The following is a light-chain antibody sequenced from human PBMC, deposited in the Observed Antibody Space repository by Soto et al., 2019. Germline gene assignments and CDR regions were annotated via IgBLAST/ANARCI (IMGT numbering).Light chain of an antibody. Sequence: QSVLTQPPSASGTPGQRVTISCSGGSSNIGRYTVDWYQQFPGTAPNLLIYNSNQRPSGVPDRFSGSKSGTSASLAISGLQSEDEAHYFCASCDDSRNGRVVFGGGTKLTVL. CDR2: NSN. J-gene: IGLJ2*01. V-gene: IGLV1-44*01. CDR3: ASCDDSRNGRVV. CDR1: SSNIGRYT.